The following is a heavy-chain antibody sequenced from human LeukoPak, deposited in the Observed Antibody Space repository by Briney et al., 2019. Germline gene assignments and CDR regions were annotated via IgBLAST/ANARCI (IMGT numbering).Heavy chain of an antibody. J-gene: IGHJ4*02. D-gene: IGHD5-18*01. CDR1: GFTFSNYS. V-gene: IGHV3-21*01. CDR3: ARGGPRDGYDY. CDR2: ISSLSSYI. Sequence: GGSLRLSCAASGFTFSNYSMDWVRQAPGKGLEWVSSISSLSSYIYYADSLKGRFTISRDNAKNSLYLQMNSLRAEDTAVYYCARGGPRDGYDYWGQGTLVTVSS.